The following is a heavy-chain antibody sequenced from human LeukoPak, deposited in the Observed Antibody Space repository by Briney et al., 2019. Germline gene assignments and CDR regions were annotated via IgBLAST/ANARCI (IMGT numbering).Heavy chain of an antibody. V-gene: IGHV1-2*02. J-gene: IGHJ5*02. CDR1: GYTFTAWY. CDR2: IDPNSGGA. CDR3: ARDRGDFWSEGREFDP. D-gene: IGHD3-3*01. Sequence: GASVKVSCKASGYTFTAWYIHWVRQAPGQGLEWMGWIDPNSGGATYAQKLQGRVTMTTDTSTSTAYMELRSLRSDDTAVYYCARDRGDFWSEGREFDPWGQGTLVTVSS.